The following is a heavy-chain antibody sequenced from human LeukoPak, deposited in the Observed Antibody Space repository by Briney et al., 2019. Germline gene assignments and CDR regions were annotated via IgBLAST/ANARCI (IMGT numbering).Heavy chain of an antibody. V-gene: IGHV3-23*01. D-gene: IGHD2-15*01. CDR2: ICCSEGNT. J-gene: IGHJ4*02. CDR1: GFTFSNYA. CDR3: AKGRGYCTGGSCYSDY. Sequence: PGGSLRLSCTASGFTFSNYAMLWVRQAPGKGLVWVSTICCSEGNTYYADSVKGRFTISRDNSKNTLYLQMNSLRVEHTAIYYCAKGRGYCTGGSCYSDYWGQGTLVTVSS.